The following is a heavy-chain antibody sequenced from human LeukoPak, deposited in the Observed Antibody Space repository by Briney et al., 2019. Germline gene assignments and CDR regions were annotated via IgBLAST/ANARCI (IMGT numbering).Heavy chain of an antibody. Sequence: GSLRLSCAASGFTFSSYGMHWVRPAPGKGLGWVAFIRYDGSNKYYADSVKGRFTISRDNSKNTLYLQMNSLRAEDTAVYYCAKVGGYCSSTSCYAGYMDVWGKGTTVTVSS. V-gene: IGHV3-30*02. D-gene: IGHD2-2*03. CDR1: GFTFSSYG. CDR3: AKVGGYCSSTSCYAGYMDV. J-gene: IGHJ6*03. CDR2: IRYDGSNK.